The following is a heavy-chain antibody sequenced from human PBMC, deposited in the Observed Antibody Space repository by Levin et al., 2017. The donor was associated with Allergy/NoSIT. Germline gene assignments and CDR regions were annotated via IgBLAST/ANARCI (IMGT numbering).Heavy chain of an antibody. D-gene: IGHD3-10*01. CDR3: AREYYGGGFDI. J-gene: IGHJ3*02. CDR2: IYYSGST. CDR1: GGSISSGGYY. V-gene: IGHV4-31*03. Sequence: SCTVSGGSISSGGYYWSWIRQHPGKGLEWIGYIYYSGSTYYNPSLKSRVTISVDTSKNQFSLKLSSVTAADTAVYYCAREYYGGGFDIWGQGTMVTVSS.